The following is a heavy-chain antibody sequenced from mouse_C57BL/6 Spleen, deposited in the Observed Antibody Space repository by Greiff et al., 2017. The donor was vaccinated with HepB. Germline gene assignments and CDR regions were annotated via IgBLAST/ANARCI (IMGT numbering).Heavy chain of an antibody. CDR3: ARSDDGYLYYFDY. Sequence: EVKLVESGPELVKPGASVKIPCKASGYTFTDYNMDWVKQSHGKSLEWIGDINPNNGGTIYNQKFKGKATLTVDKSSSTAYMELRSLTSEDTAVYYCARSDDGYLYYFDYWGQGTTLTVSS. CDR1: GYTFTDYN. V-gene: IGHV1-18*01. D-gene: IGHD2-3*01. J-gene: IGHJ2*01. CDR2: INPNNGGT.